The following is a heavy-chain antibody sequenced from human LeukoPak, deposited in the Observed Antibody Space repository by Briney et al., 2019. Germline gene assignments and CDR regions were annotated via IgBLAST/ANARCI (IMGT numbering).Heavy chain of an antibody. CDR1: GGSFSGYY. J-gene: IGHJ5*02. CDR2: INHSGST. V-gene: IGHV4-34*01. Sequence: PSETLSLTCSVYGGSFSGYYWSWIRQPPGKGLEWIGEINHSGSTNYNPSPKSRVTISVDTSKNQFSLKLSSVTAADTAVYYCARHPSGRMWLQQGGWFDPWGQGTLVTVSS. CDR3: ARHPSGRMWLQQGGWFDP. D-gene: IGHD5-24*01.